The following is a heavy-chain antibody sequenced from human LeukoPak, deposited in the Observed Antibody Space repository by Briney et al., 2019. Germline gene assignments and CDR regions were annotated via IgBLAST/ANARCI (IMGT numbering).Heavy chain of an antibody. V-gene: IGHV4-34*01. CDR3: AREEALGSGSFDY. CDR2: INHSGST. D-gene: IGHD1-26*01. J-gene: IGHJ4*02. Sequence: SETLSLTCAVYGGSFSGYYWSWIRQPPGKGLEWIGEINHSGSTNYNPSLKSRVTISVDTSKNQFSLKLSSVTAADTAVYYCAREEALGSGSFDYGGEGTLVTVSS. CDR1: GGSFSGYY.